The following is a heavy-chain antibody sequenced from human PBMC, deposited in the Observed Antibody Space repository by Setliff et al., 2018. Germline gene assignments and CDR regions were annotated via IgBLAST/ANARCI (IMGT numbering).Heavy chain of an antibody. CDR3: ARERRRSGWNLDTFEI. Sequence: SETLSLTCTVSGGSISSSSYYWGWIRQPPGKGLEWIGSIYYSGSTYYNPSLKSRVTISVDTSKNQFSLKLSSVTAADTAVYWCARERRRSGWNLDTFEIWGQGTTVTVSS. J-gene: IGHJ3*02. V-gene: IGHV4-39*02. D-gene: IGHD6-19*01. CDR1: GGSISSSSYY. CDR2: IYYSGST.